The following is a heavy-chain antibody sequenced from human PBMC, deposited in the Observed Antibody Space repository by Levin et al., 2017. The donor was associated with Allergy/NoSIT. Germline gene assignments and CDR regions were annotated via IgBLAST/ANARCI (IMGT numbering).Heavy chain of an antibody. D-gene: IGHD2-15*01. CDR1: GYTFTSYG. CDR3: ARGGYCSGGSGYFLYWFDP. J-gene: IGHJ5*02. V-gene: IGHV1-18*01. CDR2: ISAYNGNT. Sequence: ASVKVSCKASGYTFTSYGISWVRQAPGQGLEWMGWISAYNGNTNYAQKLQGRVTMTTDTSTSTAYMELRSLRSDDTAVYYCARGGYCSGGSGYFLYWFDPWGQGTLVTVSS.